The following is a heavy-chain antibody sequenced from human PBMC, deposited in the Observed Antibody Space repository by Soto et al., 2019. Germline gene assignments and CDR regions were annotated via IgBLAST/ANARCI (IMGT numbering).Heavy chain of an antibody. Sequence: EVQLVESGGGLVQPGGSLRLSCAGSGFTLSDHYIDWVRQAPGKGLEWVGRSRDKAQGYSTAYAASVKGRFTTSRDESKNSVYLQMNGLRVEDTAQYFCAKADGEQWLIPHLDNWGQGTLVTVS. CDR1: GFTLSDHY. CDR3: AKADGEQWLIPHLDN. J-gene: IGHJ4*02. D-gene: IGHD6-19*01. CDR2: SRDKAQGYST. V-gene: IGHV3-72*01.